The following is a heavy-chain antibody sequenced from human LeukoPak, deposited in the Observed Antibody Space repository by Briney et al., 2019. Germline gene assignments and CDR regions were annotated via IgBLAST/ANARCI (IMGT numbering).Heavy chain of an antibody. CDR1: GGSISSSSYY. V-gene: IGHV2-70*11. CDR2: IDWDDDK. D-gene: IGHD4-23*01. Sequence: TLSLTCTVSGGSISSSSYYWGWIRQPPGKALEWLARIDWDDDKYYSTSLKTRLTISKDTSKNQVVLTMTNMDPVDTATYYCARLFNYGGKGLDYWGQGTLVTVSS. J-gene: IGHJ4*02. CDR3: ARLFNYGGKGLDY.